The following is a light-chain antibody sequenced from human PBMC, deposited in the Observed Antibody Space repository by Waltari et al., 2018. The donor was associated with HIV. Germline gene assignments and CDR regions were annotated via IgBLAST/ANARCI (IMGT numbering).Light chain of an antibody. CDR2: DIN. J-gene: IGLJ1*01. Sequence: QSVLTQPPSVSAAPGQKVTISCSGSSSNIGNNQVSWYQQIPGTAPKHLIYDINKRPSGMPDRFSASKSCTSATLGITGLQTGDEAEDYCGAWDSSLSAVVFGTGTKVTVL. CDR1: SSNIGNNQ. V-gene: IGLV1-51*01. CDR3: GAWDSSLSAVV.